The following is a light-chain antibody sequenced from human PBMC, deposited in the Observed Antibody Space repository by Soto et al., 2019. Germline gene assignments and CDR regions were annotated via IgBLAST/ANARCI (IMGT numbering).Light chain of an antibody. Sequence: EIVLTQSPGTLSLSPGERATLSCRASQSIDGKYLAWYQQKPGQAPRLLIYGASSRATGIPDRFIGSGSGTDFTLTIRRLEPEDFAVYYCQQYGSSPTWTFGQGTKVELK. J-gene: IGKJ1*01. CDR2: GAS. CDR3: QQYGSSPTWT. V-gene: IGKV3-20*01. CDR1: QSIDGKY.